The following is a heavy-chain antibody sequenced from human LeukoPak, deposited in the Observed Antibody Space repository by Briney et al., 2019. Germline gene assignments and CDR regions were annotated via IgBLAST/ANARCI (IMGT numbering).Heavy chain of an antibody. Sequence: SETLSLTCTVSGGSISSSSYYWSWIRQPAGKGLEWIGRIYASGSTNYNPSLKSRVTMSVDTSKNQFSLKLSSVTAADTAVYYCARYGAYYDFWSGYPLDAFDIWGQGTMVTVSS. CDR1: GGSISSSSYY. J-gene: IGHJ3*02. D-gene: IGHD3-3*01. CDR3: ARYGAYYDFWSGYPLDAFDI. CDR2: IYASGST. V-gene: IGHV4-61*02.